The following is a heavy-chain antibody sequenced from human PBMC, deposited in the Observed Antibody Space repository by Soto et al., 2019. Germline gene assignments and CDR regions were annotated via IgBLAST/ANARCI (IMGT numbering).Heavy chain of an antibody. D-gene: IGHD3-3*01. CDR2: IYYSGST. Sequence: SETLSLTCIVSGGSISSYYWSWIRQPPGKGLEWIGYIYYSGSTNYNPSLKSRVTITVDTSKNQFSLKLSSVTAADTAVYYCARTTNLYDFWSGHRDYYFDYWGQGTLVTVSS. J-gene: IGHJ4*02. CDR1: GGSISSYY. CDR3: ARTTNLYDFWSGHRDYYFDY. V-gene: IGHV4-59*08.